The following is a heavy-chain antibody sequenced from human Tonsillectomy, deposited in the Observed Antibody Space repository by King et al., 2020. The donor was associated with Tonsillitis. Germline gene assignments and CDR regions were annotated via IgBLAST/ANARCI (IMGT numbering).Heavy chain of an antibody. CDR3: ARDGQQWLVVPLYSSGYYPIDY. CDR2: ISSSSNNI. Sequence: VQLVESGGGLVKPGGSLRLSCATSGFPFSNYGINWVRQAPGKGLEWVSSISSSSNNIYYADSVKGRFTISRDNAKNSLYLQMNSLRVEDTAVYYCARDGQQWLVVPLYSSGYYPIDYWGQGTLVTVSS. CDR1: GFPFSNYG. J-gene: IGHJ4*02. D-gene: IGHD3-22*01. V-gene: IGHV3-21*01.